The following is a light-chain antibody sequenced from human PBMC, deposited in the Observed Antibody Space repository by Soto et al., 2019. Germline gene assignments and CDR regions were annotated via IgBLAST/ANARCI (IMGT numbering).Light chain of an antibody. CDR2: GAS. V-gene: IGKV3-15*01. CDR3: QQYDNWPLP. J-gene: IGKJ4*01. CDR1: QSVSSN. Sequence: EILVTQSPATLSVSPGERATLSCRASQSVSSNLAWYMQRPGQAPRLLIYGASTRATGIPARFSGSGSGTEFTLTISSLQSEDFVLYYCQQYDNWPLPFGGGTKVEI.